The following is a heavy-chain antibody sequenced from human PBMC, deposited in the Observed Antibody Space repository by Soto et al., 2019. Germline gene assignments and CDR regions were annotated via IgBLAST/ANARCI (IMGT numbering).Heavy chain of an antibody. Sequence: PSQTLSLTCAMSVDGVSSNSAAWNWIIQSPSRGLEWLGRTYYRSKWYNDYAVSVKSRITINPDTSKNQFSLQLNSVTPEDTAVYYCARDWWTAAAGIWVYFDYWGQGTLGTVSS. CDR2: TYYRSKWYN. D-gene: IGHD6-13*01. V-gene: IGHV6-1*01. J-gene: IGHJ4*02. CDR1: VDGVSSNSAA. CDR3: ARDWWTAAAGIWVYFDY.